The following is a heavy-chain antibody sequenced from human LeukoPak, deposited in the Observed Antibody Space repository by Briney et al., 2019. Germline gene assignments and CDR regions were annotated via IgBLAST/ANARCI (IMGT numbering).Heavy chain of an antibody. Sequence: ASVTVSCKVSGYTLTELSMHWVRQAPGKGLEWMGGFDPEDGETIYAQKFQGRVTMTEDTSTDTAYMELSSLRSEDTAVYYCATDSDSSGYFSSDYWGQGTLVTVSS. V-gene: IGHV1-24*01. CDR3: ATDSDSSGYFSSDY. J-gene: IGHJ4*02. CDR2: FDPEDGET. CDR1: GYTLTELS. D-gene: IGHD3-22*01.